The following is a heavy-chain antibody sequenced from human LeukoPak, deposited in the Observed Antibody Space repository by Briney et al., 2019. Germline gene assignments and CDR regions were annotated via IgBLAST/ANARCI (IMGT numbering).Heavy chain of an antibody. CDR3: VRAEAYLWEKHRYSYHFDF. J-gene: IGHJ4*02. D-gene: IGHD3-16*02. V-gene: IGHV5-51*01. CDR2: XXXXDSGT. Sequence: GESLXISCKTXGXXXXDXWXGXVRQMXXXXXXWMXFXXXXDSGTRYSPSFQGQVTISADKSISTVYLYWSSLRASDTAIYYCVRAEAYLWEKHRYSYHFDFWGQGTLVTVSS. CDR1: GXXXXDXW.